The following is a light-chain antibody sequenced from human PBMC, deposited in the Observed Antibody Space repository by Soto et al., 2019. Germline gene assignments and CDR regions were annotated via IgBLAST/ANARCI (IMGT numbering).Light chain of an antibody. V-gene: IGKV3-11*01. CDR1: QSVSSY. Sequence: EIVLTQAPATLSLSPGERATLSCRASQSVSSYLAWYQQKPGQAPMLLIYDESNRATGIPARFSGSGSGTDFTLTISRLEPEDFAVYYCLQRSNWTSITFGQGTRLEIK. J-gene: IGKJ5*01. CDR3: LQRSNWTSIT. CDR2: DES.